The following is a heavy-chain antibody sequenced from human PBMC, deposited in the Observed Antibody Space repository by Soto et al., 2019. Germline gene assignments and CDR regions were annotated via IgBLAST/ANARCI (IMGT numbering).Heavy chain of an antibody. CDR2: INAGNGNT. J-gene: IGHJ4*02. CDR1: GYTFTSYA. D-gene: IGHD2-21*02. Sequence: QVQLVQSGAEEKKPGASVKVSFKASGYTFTSYAMHWVRQAPGQRLEWMGWINAGNGNTKYSQKFQGRVTITRDTSASTAYMELSSLRSEDTAVYYCARAWVVVTAPDYWGQGTLVTASS. CDR3: ARAWVVVTAPDY. V-gene: IGHV1-3*05.